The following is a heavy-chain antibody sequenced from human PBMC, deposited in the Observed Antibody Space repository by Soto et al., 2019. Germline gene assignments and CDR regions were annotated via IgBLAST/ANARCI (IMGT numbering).Heavy chain of an antibody. CDR2: IYYSGST. V-gene: IGHV4-59*08. D-gene: IGHD3-10*01. CDR3: ARLHRITMVRGVVDAFDI. J-gene: IGHJ3*02. Sequence: SETLSLTCTVSGGSISSYYWSWIRQPPGKGLEWIGYIYYSGSTNYNPSLKSRVTISVDTSKNQFSLKLSSVTAADTAVYYCARLHRITMVRGVVDAFDIWGQGTMVTVSS. CDR1: GGSISSYY.